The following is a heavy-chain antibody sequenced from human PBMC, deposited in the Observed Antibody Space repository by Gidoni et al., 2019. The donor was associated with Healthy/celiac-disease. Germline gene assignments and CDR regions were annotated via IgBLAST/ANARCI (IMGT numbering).Heavy chain of an antibody. CDR2: ISSSSSYI. CDR1: GFPFISYS. Sequence: EVQLVESGGGLVKPGGSLRLHCAASGFPFISYSMNCVRQAPGKGLEWGSSISSSSSYIYYADSVKGRFTISRDNAKNSLYLQMNSLRAEDTAVYYCARDGGPSYYDFWSGYHEPVWFDPWGQGTLVTVSS. CDR3: ARDGGPSYYDFWSGYHEPVWFDP. J-gene: IGHJ5*02. V-gene: IGHV3-21*01. D-gene: IGHD3-3*01.